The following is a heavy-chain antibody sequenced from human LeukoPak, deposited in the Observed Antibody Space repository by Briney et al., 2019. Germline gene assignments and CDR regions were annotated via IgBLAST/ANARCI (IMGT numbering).Heavy chain of an antibody. CDR3: ARAQVGANPFDY. CDR2: INPSGGST. V-gene: IGHV1-46*01. CDR1: GYTFTSYY. Sequence: ASVKVSCKASGYTFTSYYMHWVRQAPGQGLEWMGIINPSGGSTSYAQKFQGRVTMTRDMSTSTVYMVLSSLRSEDTAVYYCARAQVGANPFDYWGQGTLVTASS. J-gene: IGHJ4*02. D-gene: IGHD1-26*01.